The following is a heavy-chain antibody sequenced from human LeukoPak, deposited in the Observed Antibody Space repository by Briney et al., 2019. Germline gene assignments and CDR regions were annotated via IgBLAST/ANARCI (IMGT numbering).Heavy chain of an antibody. CDR3: ARDFGRGYCSTTSCFVPWFDP. Sequence: ASETLSLTCTVSGGSISSSSYYWAWIRQPPGKGLEWIGSVYYDGSTNYNPSLKSRVTISVDTSKNQFSLKLTSVTAADTAVYYCARDFGRGYCSTTSCFVPWFDPWGQGTLVTVSS. V-gene: IGHV4-39*07. CDR1: GGSISSSSYY. J-gene: IGHJ5*02. D-gene: IGHD2-2*01. CDR2: VYYDGST.